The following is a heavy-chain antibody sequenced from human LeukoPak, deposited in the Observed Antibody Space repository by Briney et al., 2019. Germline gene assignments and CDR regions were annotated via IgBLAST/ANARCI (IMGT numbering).Heavy chain of an antibody. CDR3: AKDGPIVVVPAATLTFDY. J-gene: IGHJ4*02. V-gene: IGHV3-53*01. CDR2: IYSGGST. D-gene: IGHD2-2*01. CDR1: GFTVSSNY. Sequence: TGGSLRLSCAASGFTVSSNYMSWVRQAPGKGLEWVSVIYSGGSTYYADSVKGRFTISRDNSKNTLYLQMNSLRAEDTAVYYCAKDGPIVVVPAATLTFDYWGQGTLVTVSS.